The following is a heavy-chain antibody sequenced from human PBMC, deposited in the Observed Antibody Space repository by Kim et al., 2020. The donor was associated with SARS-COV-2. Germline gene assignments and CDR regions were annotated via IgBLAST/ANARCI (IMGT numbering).Heavy chain of an antibody. CDR3: ARGGDYSSGWYTGYFDL. J-gene: IGHJ2*01. V-gene: IGHV1-8*01. CDR2: MNPNSGNT. Sequence: ASVKVSCKASGYTFTSYDINWVRQATGQGLEWMGWMNPNSGNTGYAQKFQGRVTMTRNTSISTAYMELSSLRSEDTAVYYCARGGDYSSGWYTGYFDLWGRGTLVTVSS. CDR1: GYTFTSYD. D-gene: IGHD6-19*01.